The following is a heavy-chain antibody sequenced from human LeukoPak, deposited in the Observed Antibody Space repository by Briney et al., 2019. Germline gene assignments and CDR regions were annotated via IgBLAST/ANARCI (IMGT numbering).Heavy chain of an antibody. D-gene: IGHD6-13*01. Sequence: GGSLRLSCAAAGFTFSNHSVSWVRQAPGKGLEWVSTISASGGSTYYADAVKGRFTISRDNSKNTLYLQMNSLRAEDTAVYYCAKKIRDTSSWHYYDYWGQGTLVTVSS. J-gene: IGHJ4*02. CDR1: GFTFSNHS. CDR3: AKKIRDTSSWHYYDY. CDR2: ISASGGST. V-gene: IGHV3-23*01.